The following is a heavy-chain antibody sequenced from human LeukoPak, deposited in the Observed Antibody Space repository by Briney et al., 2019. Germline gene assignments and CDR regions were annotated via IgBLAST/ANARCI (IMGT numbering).Heavy chain of an antibody. CDR2: ISDDGSNE. V-gene: IGHV3-30-3*01. Sequence: GGSLRLSCAASGFTFSSYAMHWVRQAPGKGLEWVAVISDDGSNEYYADSVKGRFTISRDNSKNTLYLQMNSLRAEDTAVYYCARAGRYSYGFWYYFDYWGQGTLVTVSS. CDR1: GFTFSSYA. D-gene: IGHD5-18*01. CDR3: ARAGRYSYGFWYYFDY. J-gene: IGHJ4*02.